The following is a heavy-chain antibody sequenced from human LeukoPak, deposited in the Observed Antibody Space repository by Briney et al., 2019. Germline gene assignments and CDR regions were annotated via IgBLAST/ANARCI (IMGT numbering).Heavy chain of an antibody. CDR1: GYTFTSYG. CDR2: ISAYNGNT. Sequence: GASVKVSCKASGYTFTSYGISWVRQAPGQGLEWMGWISAYNGNTNYAQKLQGRVTMTTDTSTSTAYMELRSLRSDDTAVYYCARDLFGATSYYYYGMDVWGQGTTVTVSS. J-gene: IGHJ6*02. V-gene: IGHV1-18*01. CDR3: ARDLFGATSYYYYGMDV. D-gene: IGHD1-26*01.